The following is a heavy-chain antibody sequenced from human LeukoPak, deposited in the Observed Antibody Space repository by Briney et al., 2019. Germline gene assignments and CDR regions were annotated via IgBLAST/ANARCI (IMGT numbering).Heavy chain of an antibody. Sequence: SETLSLTCTVSGGSISSGGYYWSWIRQHPGKGLEWIGYIYYSGSTYYNPSLKSRVTISVDTSKNQFSLRLSSVTAADTAVYYCARDKRLKTDYDLYYYYYYGMDVWGQGTTVTVSS. CDR2: IYYSGST. D-gene: IGHD3-3*01. CDR3: ARDKRLKTDYDLYYYYYYGMDV. V-gene: IGHV4-31*03. CDR1: GGSISSGGYY. J-gene: IGHJ6*02.